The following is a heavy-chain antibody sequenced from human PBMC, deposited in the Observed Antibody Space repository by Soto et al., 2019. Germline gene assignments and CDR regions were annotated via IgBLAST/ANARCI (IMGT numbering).Heavy chain of an antibody. D-gene: IGHD1-26*01. Sequence: GGSLRLSCAAFGFKISSSSMNWVRQAPGRGLEWVAYISDSGSNTLYADSVKGRLTVSRDTAKNSLYLQMNSLRAEDTAVYYCAKEVVGAPGYWGQGTLVTVSS. CDR3: AKEVVGAPGY. J-gene: IGHJ4*02. V-gene: IGHV3-48*01. CDR2: ISDSGSNT. CDR1: GFKISSSS.